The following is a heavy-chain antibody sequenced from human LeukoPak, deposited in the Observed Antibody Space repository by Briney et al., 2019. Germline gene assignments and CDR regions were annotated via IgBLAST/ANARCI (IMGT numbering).Heavy chain of an antibody. V-gene: IGHV3-11*06. CDR2: IHSSSTYT. CDR1: GFTFSDHY. Sequence: GGSLRLSCAASGFTFSDHYMSWIRQAPGKGLEWVSYIHSSSTYTNYADSVKGRFTISRDNAKSSLYLQMNSLRVEDTAVYYCARGEGGAVVVAAADWGLGTLVTVSS. D-gene: IGHD2-2*01. CDR3: ARGEGGAVVVAAAD. J-gene: IGHJ4*02.